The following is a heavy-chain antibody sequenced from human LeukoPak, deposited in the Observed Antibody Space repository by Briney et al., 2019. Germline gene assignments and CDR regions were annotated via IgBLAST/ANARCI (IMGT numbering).Heavy chain of an antibody. CDR3: ARLGLGGAFDI. J-gene: IGHJ3*02. V-gene: IGHV6-1*01. Sequence: SQTLSLTCAMSGDSVSSISAVWNWIRQSPSRGLEWLGRTYYRSKWYNHYAVSMKSRITIKPDTSKNQFSLQLNSATPEDTAVYYCARLGLGGAFDIWGQGTMVTVSS. D-gene: IGHD2-15*01. CDR1: GDSVSSISAV. CDR2: TYYRSKWYN.